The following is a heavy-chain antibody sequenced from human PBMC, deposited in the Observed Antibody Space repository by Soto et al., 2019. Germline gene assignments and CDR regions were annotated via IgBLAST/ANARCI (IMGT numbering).Heavy chain of an antibody. Sequence: ASVKVSCKASGYTFTGYYVHWVREAPGQGLEWMGWINPETGGTSYAQKFQGRVTLSRDTSINTAYLELSRLRFDDTAVYYCAEYQLPRGWFDPWGQGTLVTVSS. CDR1: GYTFTGYY. V-gene: IGHV1-2*02. J-gene: IGHJ5*02. CDR2: INPETGGT. CDR3: AEYQLPRGWFDP. D-gene: IGHD2-2*01.